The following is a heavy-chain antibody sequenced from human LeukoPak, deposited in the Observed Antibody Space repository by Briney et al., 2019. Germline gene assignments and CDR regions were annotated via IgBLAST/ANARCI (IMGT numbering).Heavy chain of an antibody. CDR1: GFTFSSYS. Sequence: KTGGSLRLSCAASGFTFSSYSMNWVRQAPGKGLEWVSSISSSSSDIYYADSVKGRFTISRDDAKNSLYLQMNSLRAEDTAVYYCARGYHYDSKFDYWGQGTLVTVSS. J-gene: IGHJ4*02. CDR3: ARGYHYDSKFDY. D-gene: IGHD3-22*01. CDR2: ISSSSSDI. V-gene: IGHV3-21*01.